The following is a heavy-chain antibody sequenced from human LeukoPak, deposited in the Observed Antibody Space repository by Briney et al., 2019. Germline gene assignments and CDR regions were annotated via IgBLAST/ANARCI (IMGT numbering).Heavy chain of an antibody. D-gene: IGHD6-6*01. Sequence: PSQTLSLTCTVSGRSISXXXXXXXWXXXXXXXXXXXIGYIXYSGSTYYXXXXXXXXTXXVDTPKNQFSLKLSSVTAADTAVYYCARSSPPETFDYWGQGTLVTVSS. V-gene: IGHV4-31*01. J-gene: IGHJ4*02. CDR3: ARSSPPETFDY. CDR2: IXYSGST. CDR1: GRSISXXXXX.